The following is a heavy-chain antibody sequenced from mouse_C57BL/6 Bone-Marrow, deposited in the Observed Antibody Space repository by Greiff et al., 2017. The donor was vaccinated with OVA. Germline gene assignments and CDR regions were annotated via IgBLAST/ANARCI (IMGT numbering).Heavy chain of an antibody. V-gene: IGHV1-42*01. D-gene: IGHD1-1*01. CDR2: INPSTGGT. CDR3: ARRDYGSSSYYFDY. J-gene: IGHJ2*01. Sequence: IHVKQSGPELVKPGASVKISCKASGYSFTGYYMNWVKQSPEKSLEWIGEINPSTGGTTYNQKFKAKATLTVDKSSSTAYMQLKSLTSEDSAVYYCARRDYGSSSYYFDYWGQGTTLTVSS. CDR1: GYSFTGYY.